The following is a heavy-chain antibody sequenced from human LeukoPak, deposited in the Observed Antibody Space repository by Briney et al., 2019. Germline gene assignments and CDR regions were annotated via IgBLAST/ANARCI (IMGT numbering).Heavy chain of an antibody. J-gene: IGHJ6*02. V-gene: IGHV1-69*13. CDR3: ARGGAAGDYYYYGMDV. Sequence: ASVKVSCKASGGTFISYAISWVRQAPGQGLEWMGGIIPIFGTANYAQKFQGRVTITADESTSTAYMELRSLRSDDAAVYYCARGGAAGDYYYYGMDVWGQGTTVTVSS. CDR1: GGTFISYA. CDR2: IIPIFGTA. D-gene: IGHD3-10*01.